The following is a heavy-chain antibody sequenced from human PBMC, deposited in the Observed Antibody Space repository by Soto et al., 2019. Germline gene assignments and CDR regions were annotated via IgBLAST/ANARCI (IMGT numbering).Heavy chain of an antibody. CDR3: ARGLISGSHYSGGWYYFDS. D-gene: IGHD1-26*01. V-gene: IGHV4-34*01. CDR2: INHSGSA. Sequence: SETLSLTCDVYGGSFTDYIWTWIRQTPGKGLQWIGQINHSGSANYNPSLKSRVTISVHTSSSQFSLELSSVTAADTAVYYCARGLISGSHYSGGWYYFDSWGQGTQVT. CDR1: GGSFTDYI. J-gene: IGHJ4*02.